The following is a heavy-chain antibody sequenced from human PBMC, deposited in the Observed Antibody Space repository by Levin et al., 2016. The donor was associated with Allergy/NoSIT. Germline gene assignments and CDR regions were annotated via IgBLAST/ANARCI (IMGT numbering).Heavy chain of an antibody. CDR2: INQLGSEI. CDR3: ATYLNCNTGSCDEY. V-gene: IGHV3-7*03. D-gene: IGHD2/OR15-2a*01. J-gene: IGHJ4*02. Sequence: GESLKISCAASGLRFSGAWMYWVRQAPGKGPEWVANINQLGSEINYVDSVKGRFTISRDNVKNSVFLQMNSLRADDTAVYFCATYLNCNTGSCDEYWGQGTLVTVSS. CDR1: GLRFSGAW.